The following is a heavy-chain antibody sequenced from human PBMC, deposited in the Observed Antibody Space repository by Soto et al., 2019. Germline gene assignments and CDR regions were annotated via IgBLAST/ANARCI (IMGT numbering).Heavy chain of an antibody. Sequence: SETLSLTCTVSGGSISPNYWSWIRQPPGKGLEWIGYIYYSGNTEYNPSLKSRVTISVDTSKNQFSLKLSSVTAADTAVYYCARDWHYYDSSGYPRVYGMDVWGQGTTVTVSS. J-gene: IGHJ6*02. CDR3: ARDWHYYDSSGYPRVYGMDV. CDR1: GGSISPNY. D-gene: IGHD3-22*01. V-gene: IGHV4-59*01. CDR2: IYYSGNT.